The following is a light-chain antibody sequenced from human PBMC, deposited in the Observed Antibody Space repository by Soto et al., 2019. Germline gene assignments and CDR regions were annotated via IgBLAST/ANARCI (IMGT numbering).Light chain of an antibody. Sequence: DIQMTQSPSSLSASVGDRVTITCRASQPISTYLNWYQLTPGKAPRLLIYGAFTLQRGVPSRFSGSGSGTDFTLTITSLQPEDSASYYCQQSSTAPPYTFGRGTKLEI. V-gene: IGKV1-39*01. CDR2: GAF. CDR1: QPISTY. J-gene: IGKJ2*01. CDR3: QQSSTAPPYT.